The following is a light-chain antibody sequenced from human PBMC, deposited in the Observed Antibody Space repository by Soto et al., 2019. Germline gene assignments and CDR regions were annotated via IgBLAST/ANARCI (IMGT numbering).Light chain of an antibody. CDR1: SSDDGGYNY. J-gene: IGLJ2*01. V-gene: IGLV2-14*01. Sequence: QSVLTQPASVSGSPGQSIIISCTGTSSDDGGYNYVSWYQQHPGKAPKLMIYDVSNRPSGVSNRFSGSKSGNTASLTISGLHAEDEADYYCSSYTSSSTLVVFGGGTKLTVL. CDR3: SSYTSSSTLVV. CDR2: DVS.